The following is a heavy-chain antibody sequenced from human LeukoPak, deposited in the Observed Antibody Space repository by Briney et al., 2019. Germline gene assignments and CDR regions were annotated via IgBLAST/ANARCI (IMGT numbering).Heavy chain of an antibody. Sequence: PGRSLRLSCAASGFTFRNHGMHWVRQAPGKGLEWVAVIWYDGSNQYYSDSVKGRFTISRDNSENTLDLQMNSLRAEDTAVYYCARDIGARRLDFWGQGTLVTVSS. D-gene: IGHD6-6*01. CDR1: GFTFRNHG. V-gene: IGHV3-33*01. CDR3: ARDIGARRLDF. CDR2: IWYDGSNQ. J-gene: IGHJ4*02.